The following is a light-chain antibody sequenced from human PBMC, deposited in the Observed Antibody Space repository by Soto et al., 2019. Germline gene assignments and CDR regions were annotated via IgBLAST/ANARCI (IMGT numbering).Light chain of an antibody. J-gene: IGKJ5*01. CDR3: QQYNNWPPIT. CDR1: QSVSSN. V-gene: IGKV3-15*01. CDR2: GAS. Sequence: EIVMTQSPATLSVSPGERAPLSCRASQSVSSNLAWYQQKPGQDPRLLIYGASTRATCIPARFSGSGSGTEFTLTISSLQSEDFAVYYCQQYNNWPPITVGQGTRLEIK.